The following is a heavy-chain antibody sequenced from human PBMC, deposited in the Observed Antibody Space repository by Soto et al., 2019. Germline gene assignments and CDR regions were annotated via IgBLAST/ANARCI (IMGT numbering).Heavy chain of an antibody. CDR3: AGQYDPVPRSAFDI. J-gene: IGHJ3*02. CDR1: GLTFSDYY. CDR2: ISSGDTTK. Sequence: QVQLVESGGGLVKPGGSLRLSCAASGLTFSDYYMSWIRQAPGKGPEWVSYISSGDTTKYYADSVKGRFTISRDNGKNSLYLQMNSLRAEDTAVYYCAGQYDPVPRSAFDIWGQGTMVTVSS. D-gene: IGHD3-16*01. V-gene: IGHV3-11*01.